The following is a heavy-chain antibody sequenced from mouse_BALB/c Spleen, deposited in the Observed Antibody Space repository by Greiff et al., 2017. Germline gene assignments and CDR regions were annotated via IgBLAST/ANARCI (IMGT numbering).Heavy chain of an antibody. CDR1: GFTFSDYY. CDR2: ISDGGSYT. Sequence: DVKLVESGGGLVKPGGSLKLSCAASGFTFSDYYMYWVRQTPEKRLEWVATISDGGSYTYYPDSVKGRFTISRDNAKNNLYLQMSSLKSEDTAMYYCARDYRYEAIDYWGQGTSVTVSS. CDR3: ARDYRYEAIDY. J-gene: IGHJ4*01. V-gene: IGHV5-4*02. D-gene: IGHD2-14*01.